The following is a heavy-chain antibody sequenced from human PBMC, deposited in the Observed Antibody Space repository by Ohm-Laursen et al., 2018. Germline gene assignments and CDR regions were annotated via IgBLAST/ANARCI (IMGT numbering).Heavy chain of an antibody. CDR1: GFAVSSNY. Sequence: SLRLSCTAPGFAVSSNYMSWVRQAPGKGLEWVSGIYIDTSTYYADSVKGRFTISRDNSKNTLYLQMSSLSAEDTAVYYCARDTSVLYAFDIWGQGTLVTVSS. D-gene: IGHD2-8*01. J-gene: IGHJ3*02. V-gene: IGHV3-66*01. CDR3: ARDTSVLYAFDI. CDR2: IYIDTST.